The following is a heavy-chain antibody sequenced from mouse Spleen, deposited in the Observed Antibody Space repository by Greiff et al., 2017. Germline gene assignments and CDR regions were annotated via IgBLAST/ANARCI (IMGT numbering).Heavy chain of an antibody. J-gene: IGHJ2*01. V-gene: IGHV5-9-3*01. CDR1: GFTFSSYA. CDR3: ARHGNDYFDY. D-gene: IGHD2-1*01. CDR2: ISSGGSYT. Sequence: EVQVVESGGGLVKPGGSLKLSCAASGFTFSSYAMSWVRQTPEKRLEWVATISSGGSYTYYPDSVKGRFTISRDNAKNTLYLQMSSLRSEDTAMYYCARHGNDYFDYWGQGTTLTVSS.